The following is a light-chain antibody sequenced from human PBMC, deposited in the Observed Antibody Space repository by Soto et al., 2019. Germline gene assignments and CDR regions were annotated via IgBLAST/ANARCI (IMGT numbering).Light chain of an antibody. V-gene: IGKV3-15*01. J-gene: IGKJ4*01. CDR1: QSLSSN. CDR2: DTS. CDR3: QQYKHWPRMLS. Sequence: EIVLTQSPATLSVSPGERATLSCRASQSLSSNLAWYQQRPGQAPRLLIYDTSTRASDVPARFSGSGSGTEFTLTIASLQSEDFAIYYCQQYKHWPRMLSFGGGTKVELK.